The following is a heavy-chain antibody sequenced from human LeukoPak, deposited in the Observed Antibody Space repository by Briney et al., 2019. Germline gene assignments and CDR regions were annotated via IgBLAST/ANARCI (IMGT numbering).Heavy chain of an antibody. CDR3: ARERRYSSSTDY. V-gene: IGHV1-2*06. CDR2: INPNSGGT. D-gene: IGHD6-6*01. CDR1: GYTFTGYY. J-gene: IGHJ4*02. Sequence: ASVKVSCKASGYTFTGYYMHWVRQAPGQGPEWIGRINPNSGGTNYAQKFQGRVTMTRDTSISTAYMELSRLRSDDTAVYYCARERRYSSSTDYWGQGTLVTVSS.